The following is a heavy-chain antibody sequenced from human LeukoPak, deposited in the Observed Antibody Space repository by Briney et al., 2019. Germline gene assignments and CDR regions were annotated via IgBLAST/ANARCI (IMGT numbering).Heavy chain of an antibody. CDR2: INHSGST. Sequence: SETLSLTCAVYGGSFSGYYWSWIRQPPGKGLEWIGEINHSGSTNYNPSLKSRLSISVDTSKNQFSLKLSSVTDADTAVYYCARGAQRACRRPWYFDLWGRGTLVTVSS. J-gene: IGHJ2*01. CDR1: GGSFSGYY. CDR3: ARGAQRACRRPWYFDL. D-gene: IGHD2-2*01. V-gene: IGHV4-34*01.